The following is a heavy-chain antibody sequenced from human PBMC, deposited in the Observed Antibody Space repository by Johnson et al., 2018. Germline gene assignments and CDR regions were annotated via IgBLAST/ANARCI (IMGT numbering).Heavy chain of an antibody. CDR2: INSDGNST. J-gene: IGHJ3*01. CDR3: ARDRAITALPVAFDV. D-gene: IGHD6-6*01. V-gene: IGHV3-74*01. Sequence: EVQLVESGGGLVQAGGSLRLSCAASGFSFSSYWIHWVRQAPGKGLVWVSRINSDGNSTNYVDSVKGRFTISRDNAKNTRYLQMNSLRAEDTAVYYCARDRAITALPVAFDVWGRGTMVAVSS. CDR1: GFSFSSYW.